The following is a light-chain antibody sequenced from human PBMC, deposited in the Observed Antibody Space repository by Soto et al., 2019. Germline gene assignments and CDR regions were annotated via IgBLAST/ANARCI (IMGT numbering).Light chain of an antibody. J-gene: IGKJ1*01. V-gene: IGKV1-5*01. CDR1: QSISSW. CDR3: QQSNSYPKT. Sequence: DIQMTQSPSTLSASVGDRVTITCRASQSISSWLAWYQQKPGKAPKLLIYDASSLASGVPSRFSGSGSGTEFTLNISSLQPDDFAAYYCQQSNSYPKTFGQGTKVEIK. CDR2: DAS.